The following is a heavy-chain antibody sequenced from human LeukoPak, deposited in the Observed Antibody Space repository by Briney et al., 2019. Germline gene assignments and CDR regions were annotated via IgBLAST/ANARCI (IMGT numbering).Heavy chain of an antibody. CDR2: IYSGGST. CDR1: GFTVSSNH. J-gene: IGHJ6*02. D-gene: IGHD1-26*01. V-gene: IGHV3-53*01. Sequence: GGSLRLSCAASGFTVSSNHMSWVRQAPGKGLEWVSVIYSGGSTYYADSVKGRFTISRDNSKNTLYLQMNSLRAEDTAVYYCARAGGSYWNYYYGMDVWGQGTTVTVSS. CDR3: ARAGGSYWNYYYGMDV.